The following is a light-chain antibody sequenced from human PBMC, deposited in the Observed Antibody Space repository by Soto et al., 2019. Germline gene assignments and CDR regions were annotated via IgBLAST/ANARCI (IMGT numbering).Light chain of an antibody. CDR2: GAS. CDR1: QTVLNNY. CDR3: QQYGSSPTT. J-gene: IGKJ1*01. Sequence: EIVLTQSPGTLSLSPGERATPSCRASQTVLNNYLTWYQQKPGQAPRRLIFGASIRATGIPDRFSGSGSGTDFTLTISRLEPEDFAVYYCQQYGSSPTTFGQGTKVEIK. V-gene: IGKV3-20*01.